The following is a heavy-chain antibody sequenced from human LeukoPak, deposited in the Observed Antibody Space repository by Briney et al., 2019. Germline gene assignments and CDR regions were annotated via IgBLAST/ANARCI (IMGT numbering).Heavy chain of an antibody. CDR3: ARLFPPIAPPDV. CDR1: GYSFTSYW. V-gene: IGHV5-51*01. CDR2: IYPGDSDT. D-gene: IGHD3-10*02. J-gene: IGHJ6*02. Sequence: GESLQISCQGSGYSFTSYWIGWVRQMPGKGLEWMGIIYPGDSDTRYSPSFQGQVTISADKSISSAYLQWSSLKASDSAMYYCARLFPPIAPPDVWGQGTTVTVSS.